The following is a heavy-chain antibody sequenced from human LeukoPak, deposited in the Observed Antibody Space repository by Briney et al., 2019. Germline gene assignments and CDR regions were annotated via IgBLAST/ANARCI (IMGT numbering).Heavy chain of an antibody. CDR1: GFTFSSYA. J-gene: IGHJ4*02. Sequence: PGGALRLSCAASGFTFSSYAMSWVRQAPGKGLEWVSAISGSGGSTYYADSVKGRFTISRDNSKNTLYLQMNSLRAEDTAVYYCAKGRIVRGVTFDYWGQGPLVTVSS. CDR3: AKGRIVRGVTFDY. CDR2: ISGSGGST. V-gene: IGHV3-23*01. D-gene: IGHD3-10*01.